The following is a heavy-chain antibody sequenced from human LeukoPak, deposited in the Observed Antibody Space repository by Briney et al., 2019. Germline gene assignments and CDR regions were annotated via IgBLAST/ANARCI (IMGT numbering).Heavy chain of an antibody. Sequence: KSSETLSLTCTVSGGSISSYYWSWIRQPPGKGLEWIGYIYYSGSTNYNPSLKSRVTISVDTSKNQFSLKLSSVTAADTAVYYCASRPYYHYGMDVWGQGTTVTVSS. J-gene: IGHJ6*02. CDR3: ASRPYYHYGMDV. CDR2: IYYSGST. V-gene: IGHV4-59*01. CDR1: GGSISSYY.